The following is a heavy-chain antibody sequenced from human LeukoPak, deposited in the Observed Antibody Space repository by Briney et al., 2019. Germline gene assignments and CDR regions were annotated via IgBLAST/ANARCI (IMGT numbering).Heavy chain of an antibody. CDR2: ISYDGSNK. J-gene: IGHJ4*02. Sequence: GGCLRLSCAASGFTFSSYAMHWVRQAPGKGLEWVTVISYDGSNKYYADSVKGRFTISRDNSKNTLHLQMNSLRAEDTAVYYCTRPSYSSGWSFFDYWGQGTLVTVSS. V-gene: IGHV3-30*04. D-gene: IGHD6-19*01. CDR3: TRPSYSSGWSFFDY. CDR1: GFTFSSYA.